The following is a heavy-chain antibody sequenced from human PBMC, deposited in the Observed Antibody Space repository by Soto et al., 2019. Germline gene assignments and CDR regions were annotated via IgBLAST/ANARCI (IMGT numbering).Heavy chain of an antibody. CDR1: GFTFSSYG. CDR2: ISYDGSNK. CDR3: AKGDVGSYYDN. D-gene: IGHD1-26*01. Sequence: QVQLVESGGGVVQTGRSLRLSCAASGFTFSSYGMQWVRQAPGKGLEWVAVISYDGSNKYYADAVKGRFTLSRDNSKNTLYMQMNSLRAEDTAVYYCAKGDVGSYYDNWGQGTLVTVSS. V-gene: IGHV3-30*18. J-gene: IGHJ4*02.